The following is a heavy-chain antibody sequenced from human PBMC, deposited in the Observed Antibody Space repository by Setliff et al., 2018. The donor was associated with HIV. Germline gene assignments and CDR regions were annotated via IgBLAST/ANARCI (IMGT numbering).Heavy chain of an antibody. CDR2: IVVGSGTT. CDR1: GFTFTNSA. D-gene: IGHD1-7*01. CDR3: AADPQTGTTSYDAFDI. J-gene: IGHJ3*02. V-gene: IGHV1-58*01. Sequence: ASVKVSCKASGFTFTNSAVQWVRQARGQRLEWVGWIVVGSGTTNYAQKFQERVTITRAMSTSRAYMELSGLRTEDTAVYYCAADPQTGTTSYDAFDIWGQGTVVTVS.